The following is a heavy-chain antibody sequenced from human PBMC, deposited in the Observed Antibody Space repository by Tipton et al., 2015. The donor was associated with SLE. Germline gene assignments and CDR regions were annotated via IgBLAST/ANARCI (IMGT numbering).Heavy chain of an antibody. CDR2: ISWDGGST. J-gene: IGHJ5*02. CDR1: GFTFDDYT. V-gene: IGHV3-43*01. CDR3: AREYPDYGGNRGWFDP. D-gene: IGHD4-23*01. Sequence: SLRLSCAASGFTFDDYTMHWVRQAPGKGLEWVSLISWDGGSTYYADSVKGRFTISRDNSKNTLYLQINSLRAEDTAVYYCAREYPDYGGNRGWFDPWGQGTLVTVSS.